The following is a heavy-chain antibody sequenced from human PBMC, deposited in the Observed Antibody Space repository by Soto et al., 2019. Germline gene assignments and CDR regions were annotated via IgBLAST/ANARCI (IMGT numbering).Heavy chain of an antibody. Sequence: QVQLVQSGAAVKKPGSSVKVSCKASVGTFSSYSINWVRQAPGQGLEWMGEIIPIFGTANYAQKFQGRVAITADEATSTAYMGLSSLRSEETAVYYCARDGGRHSVGIDYWGLGTVVTVSS. D-gene: IGHD1-26*01. CDR2: IIPIFGTA. V-gene: IGHV1-69*01. CDR3: ARDGGRHSVGIDY. CDR1: VGTFSSYS. J-gene: IGHJ4*02.